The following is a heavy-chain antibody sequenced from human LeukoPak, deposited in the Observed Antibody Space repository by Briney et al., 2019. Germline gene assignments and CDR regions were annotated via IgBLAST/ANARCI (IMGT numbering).Heavy chain of an antibody. CDR1: GYTFTGYF. V-gene: IGHV1-2*02. CDR2: INPHSGGT. J-gene: IGHJ3*02. D-gene: IGHD6-13*01. Sequence: ASVKVSCKASGYTFTGYFMHWVRQAPGQGLEWMGWINPHSGGTNSAQKFQGRVTMTRDTSISTAYMELSSLKSDDTAVYYCASPTVTYSSSWFDAFDIWGQGTMVTVSS. CDR3: ASPTVTYSSSWFDAFDI.